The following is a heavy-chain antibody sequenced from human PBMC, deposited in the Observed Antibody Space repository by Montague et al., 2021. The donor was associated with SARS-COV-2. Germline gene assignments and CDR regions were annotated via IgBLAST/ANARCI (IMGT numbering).Heavy chain of an antibody. Sequence: SETLSLTCAVSGGSFSGYYWSWIRQPPGKGLEWIGEINHSGSTNYNPSLKSRVTISVDTSKNQFSLKLSSVTAADTAVYYCARGRRILLWFGEILSGVVYYGMDVWGQGTTVTVSS. J-gene: IGHJ6*02. CDR1: GGSFSGYY. CDR3: ARGRRILLWFGEILSGVVYYGMDV. CDR2: INHSGST. D-gene: IGHD3-10*01. V-gene: IGHV4-34*01.